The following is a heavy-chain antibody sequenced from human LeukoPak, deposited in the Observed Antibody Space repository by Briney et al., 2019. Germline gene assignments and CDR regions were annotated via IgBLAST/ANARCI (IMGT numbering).Heavy chain of an antibody. J-gene: IGHJ4*02. CDR2: ISAYNGNT. Sequence: GASVKVSCKASGYTFTSYGISWVRQAPGQGLEWMGWISAYNGNTNYAQKLQGRVTMTTDTSTSTAYMELRSLRSDDTAVYYCARVPVDIVATMIGDEYYFDYWGQGTLVTVSS. CDR3: ARVPVDIVATMIGDEYYFDY. V-gene: IGHV1-18*01. D-gene: IGHD5-12*01. CDR1: GYTFTSYG.